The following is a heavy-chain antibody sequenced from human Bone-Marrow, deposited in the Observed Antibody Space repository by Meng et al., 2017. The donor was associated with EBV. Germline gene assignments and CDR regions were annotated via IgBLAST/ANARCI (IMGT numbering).Heavy chain of an antibody. J-gene: IGHJ4*02. CDR1: GDSISSDVSY. D-gene: IGHD3-16*01. CDR2: ISHGGTT. Sequence: QVQLQESGPGLVKPSQTLSLTCAVSGDSISSDVSYWSWIRQAPGKGLEWIGYISHGGTTYYSPSLKSRLAISVDKSKNQFSLRLSSVTAADTAVYYCARDNDDGDYLDYWGQGTLVTVSS. V-gene: IGHV4-30-4*01. CDR3: ARDNDDGDYLDY.